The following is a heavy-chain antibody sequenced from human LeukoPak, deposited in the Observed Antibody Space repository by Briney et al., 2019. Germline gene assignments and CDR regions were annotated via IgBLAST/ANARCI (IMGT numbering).Heavy chain of an antibody. V-gene: IGHV4-30-4*01. J-gene: IGHJ4*02. D-gene: IGHD5-18*01. CDR3: ARVVDTAMAMSY. Sequence: SETLSLTCAVYGGSFSDYYWSWIRQPPGKGLEWIGYIYYSGSTYYNPSLKSRVTISVDTSKNQFSLKLSSVTAADTAVYYCARVVDTAMAMSYWGQGTLVTVSS. CDR2: IYYSGST. CDR1: GGSFSDYY.